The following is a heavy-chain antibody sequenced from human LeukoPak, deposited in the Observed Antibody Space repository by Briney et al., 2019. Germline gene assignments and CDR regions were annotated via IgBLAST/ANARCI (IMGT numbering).Heavy chain of an antibody. CDR2: ISDSGVST. CDR1: GFTVSSNY. J-gene: IGHJ4*02. D-gene: IGHD3-22*01. Sequence: GGSLRLSCAASGFTVSSNYMSWVRQAPGKGLEWVSAISDSGVSTYYADSVKGRFTMSRDNSKNMLYLQMNSLTAEDTAVYYCVRAITMIVVVDFDYWGQGTLVTVSS. V-gene: IGHV3-23*01. CDR3: VRAITMIVVVDFDY.